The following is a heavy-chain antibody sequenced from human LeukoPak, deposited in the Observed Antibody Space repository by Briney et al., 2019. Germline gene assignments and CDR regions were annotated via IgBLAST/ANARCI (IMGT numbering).Heavy chain of an antibody. CDR2: IYTSGST. J-gene: IGHJ3*02. CDR1: GDSFSTYY. CDR3: ARESPATEGAFDI. D-gene: IGHD5-12*01. Sequence: IPSETLSLTCTVSGDSFSTYYWSWIRQPAGKGLEWIGHIYTSGSTNYNPSLKSRVTMSVDTSKNQFSLKLSSVTAADTAVYYCARESPATEGAFDIWGQGTMVTVSS. V-gene: IGHV4-4*07.